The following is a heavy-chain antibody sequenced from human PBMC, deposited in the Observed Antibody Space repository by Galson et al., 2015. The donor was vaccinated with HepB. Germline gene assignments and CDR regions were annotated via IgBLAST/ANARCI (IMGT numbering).Heavy chain of an antibody. Sequence: SLRLSCAASGFTFSSYAMHWVRQAPGKGLEWVAVISYDGSKKYYGDSVKGRFTISRDNSKNTLYLQMNSLRAEDTAVYYCAKDMWVSGSYYFNDWGQGTLVTVSS. CDR1: GFTFSSYA. J-gene: IGHJ4*02. D-gene: IGHD1-26*01. CDR2: ISYDGSKK. CDR3: AKDMWVSGSYYFND. V-gene: IGHV3-30*18.